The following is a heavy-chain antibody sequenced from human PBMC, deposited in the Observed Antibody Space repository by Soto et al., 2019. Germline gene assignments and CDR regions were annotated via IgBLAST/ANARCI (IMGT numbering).Heavy chain of an antibody. CDR1: GGSIRGHC. Sequence: PSQIMPLTCTVSGGSIRGHCCSWIRKPQEKGQEWVGYIYYTGSTYYNPSLKSRVTISVDTSKNQFSLKLSSVTAADTAVYYCARVVIGAGYYYDSSGYSWFDPWGQGTLVTVSS. D-gene: IGHD3-22*01. CDR2: IYYTGST. V-gene: IGHV4-59*11. CDR3: ARVVIGAGYYYDSSGYSWFDP. J-gene: IGHJ5*02.